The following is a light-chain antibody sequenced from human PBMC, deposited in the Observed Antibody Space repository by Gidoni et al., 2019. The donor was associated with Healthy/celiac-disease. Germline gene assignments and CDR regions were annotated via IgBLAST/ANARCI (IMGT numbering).Light chain of an antibody. V-gene: IGKV3-15*01. CDR1: QSVSST. J-gene: IGKJ5*01. CDR3: QQYNNWPPFT. Sequence: EIVMTQYPATLSVSPGERATLSCRASQSVSSTLAWYQQKPGQAPRLLIYGASTRATGIPSRFSGSGSGTEFTLSISCLQSEYFAVYYCQQYNNWPPFTFGQGTRLEI. CDR2: GAS.